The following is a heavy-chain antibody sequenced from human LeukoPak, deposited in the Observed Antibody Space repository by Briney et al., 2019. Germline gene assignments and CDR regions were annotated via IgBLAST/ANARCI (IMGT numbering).Heavy chain of an antibody. V-gene: IGHV6-1*01. J-gene: IGHJ5*02. CDR3: AREGGSSSWLDWFDP. D-gene: IGHD6-13*01. CDR2: TYYRSKWYN. Sequence: SQTLSLTCAISGDSGNSAAWNWIRLSPSRGLEWLGRTYYRSKWYNDYAVSVKSRITINPDTSKNQFSLQLNSVTPEDTAVYYCAREGGSSSWLDWFDPWGQGTLVTVSS. CDR1: GDSGNSAA.